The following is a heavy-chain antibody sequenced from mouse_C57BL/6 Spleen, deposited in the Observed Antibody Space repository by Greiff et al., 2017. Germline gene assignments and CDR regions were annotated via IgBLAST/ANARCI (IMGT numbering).Heavy chain of an antibody. J-gene: IGHJ4*01. V-gene: IGHV1-39*01. Sequence: EVKLMESGPELVKPGASVKISCKASGYSFTDYNMNWVKQSNGKSLEWIGVINPNYGTTSYNQKFKGKATLTVDQSSSTAYMQLNSLTSEDSAVYYCARGYSNPYYYAMDYWGQGTSVTVSS. D-gene: IGHD2-5*01. CDR2: INPNYGTT. CDR3: ARGYSNPYYYAMDY. CDR1: GYSFTDYN.